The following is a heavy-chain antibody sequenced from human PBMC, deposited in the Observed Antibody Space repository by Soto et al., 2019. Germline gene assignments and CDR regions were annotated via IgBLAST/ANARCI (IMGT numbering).Heavy chain of an antibody. J-gene: IGHJ6*02. Sequence: RASVNVSFKSAGYTFSSYCISWVRQAPGQGLECMGWISAYNGNTNYAQKLQGRVTMTTDTSTSTAYMELRSLRSDDTAVYYCASGPLLPYYGMDVWGQGTTVTFSS. CDR2: ISAYNGNT. CDR1: GYTFSSYC. D-gene: IGHD2-15*01. V-gene: IGHV1-18*04. CDR3: ASGPLLPYYGMDV.